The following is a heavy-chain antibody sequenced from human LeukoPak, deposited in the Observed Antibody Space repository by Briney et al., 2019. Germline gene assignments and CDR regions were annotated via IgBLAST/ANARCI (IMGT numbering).Heavy chain of an antibody. Sequence: GGSLRLSCAASGFTFSNYAMSWVRQAPGKGLEWVAGLSVSGVSAYYADTVKGLFIISRDNSKNTLYLQMNSLRAEDTAVYFCVKDPYASGIRGYFDYWGQGTLVTVSS. D-gene: IGHD3-10*01. CDR3: VKDPYASGIRGYFDY. CDR2: LSVSGVSA. V-gene: IGHV3-23*01. CDR1: GFTFSNYA. J-gene: IGHJ4*02.